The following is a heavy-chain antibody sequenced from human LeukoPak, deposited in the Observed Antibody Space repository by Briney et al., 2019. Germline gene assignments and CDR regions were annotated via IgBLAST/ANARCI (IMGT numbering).Heavy chain of an antibody. D-gene: IGHD4-17*01. J-gene: IGHJ3*02. V-gene: IGHV1-58*01. CDR2: IAVGSGNT. CDR3: AADYILLSDYGVDAFDI. Sequence: SVKVSCKASGFTFTSSAVQWVRQARGQRLEWIGWIAVGSGNTNYAQKFQERVTITRDMSTSTAYMELSSLRSEDTAVYYCAADYILLSDYGVDAFDIWGQGTMVTVSS. CDR1: GFTFTSSA.